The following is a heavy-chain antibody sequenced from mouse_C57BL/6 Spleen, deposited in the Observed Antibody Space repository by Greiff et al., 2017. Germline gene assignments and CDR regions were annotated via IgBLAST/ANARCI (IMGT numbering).Heavy chain of an antibody. CDR3: VRHGANWDDMDY. V-gene: IGHV10-1*01. J-gene: IGHJ4*01. CDR2: IRSKSNNYAT. Sequence: EVQGVESGGGLVQPKGSLKLSCAASGFSFNTYAMNWVRQAPGKGLEWVARIRSKSNNYATYYADSVKDRFTISRDDSESMLYLQMNNLKTEDTAMYYCVRHGANWDDMDYWGQGTSVTVSS. D-gene: IGHD4-1*01. CDR1: GFSFNTYA.